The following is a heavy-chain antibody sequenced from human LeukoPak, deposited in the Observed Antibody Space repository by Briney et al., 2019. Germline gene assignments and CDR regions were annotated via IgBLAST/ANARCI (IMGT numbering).Heavy chain of an antibody. CDR3: PRDSYSNYFTR. V-gene: IGHV4-4*07. CDR2: IYTSGST. D-gene: IGHD4-11*01. CDR1: GGSISSYY. J-gene: IGHJ4*02. Sequence: SETLSLTCTVSGGSISSYYWSWIRQPAGKGLEWIGRIYTSGSTNYHPSLKSRVTMSVDTSKNQFSFKLSSVTAADTAVYYFPRDSYSNYFTRWGQGTLVTVSS.